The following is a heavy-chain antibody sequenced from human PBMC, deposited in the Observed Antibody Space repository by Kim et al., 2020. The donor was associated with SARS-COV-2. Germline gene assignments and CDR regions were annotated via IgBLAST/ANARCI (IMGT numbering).Heavy chain of an antibody. J-gene: IGHJ4*02. CDR3: ARVAAAGDFFDY. Sequence: PAGKGLEGIGRVYATGGGTDYNPALRSRVTMSVDTSKDQFSLKLKSVTAADTALYYCARVAAAGDFFDYWGQGTLVTVSS. V-gene: IGHV4-4*07. D-gene: IGHD6-13*01. CDR2: VYATGGGT.